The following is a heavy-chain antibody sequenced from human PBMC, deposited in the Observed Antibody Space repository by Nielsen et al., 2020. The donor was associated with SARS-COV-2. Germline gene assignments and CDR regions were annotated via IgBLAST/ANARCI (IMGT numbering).Heavy chain of an antibody. J-gene: IGHJ5*02. CDR2: VKSKIDGGTT. CDR1: GFTFSNAW. D-gene: IGHD1-26*01. Sequence: GGSLRLSCAASGFTFSNAWMSWVRQAPGKGLEWVGRVKSKIDGGTTDYAAPVKGRFTISRDDSKNTLYLQMNSLKTEDTAVYYCTTHGMVGATIPWGQGTLVTVSS. CDR3: TTHGMVGATIP. V-gene: IGHV3-15*01.